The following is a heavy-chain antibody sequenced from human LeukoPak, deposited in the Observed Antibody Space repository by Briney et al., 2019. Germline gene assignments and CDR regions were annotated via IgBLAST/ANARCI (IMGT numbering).Heavy chain of an antibody. V-gene: IGHV1-58*02. D-gene: IGHD3-3*01. CDR2: IVVGSGNT. CDR1: GFTFTSSA. J-gene: IGHJ3*02. CDR3: AAGPLRFLEWLLEDAFDI. Sequence: SVKVSCKASGFTFTSSAMQWVRQARGQRLEWIGWIVVGSGNTNYAQKFQERVIITRDMSTSTAYMELSSLRSEDTAVYYCAAGPLRFLEWLLEDAFDIWGQGTMVTVSS.